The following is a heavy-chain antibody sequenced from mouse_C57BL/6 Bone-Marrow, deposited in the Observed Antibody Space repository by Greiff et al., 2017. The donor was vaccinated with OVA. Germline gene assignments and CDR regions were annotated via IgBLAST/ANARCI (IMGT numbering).Heavy chain of an antibody. J-gene: IGHJ2*01. CDR2: ISSGGSYT. V-gene: IGHV5-6*02. Sequence: DVKLVESGGDLVKPGGSLKLSCAASGFTFSSYGMSWVRQTPDKRLEWVATISSGGSYTYYPDSVKGRFTISRDNAKNTLYLQMSSLKSEDTAMYYCARHYYDYDVDYWGQGTTLTVSS. D-gene: IGHD2-4*01. CDR3: ARHYYDYDVDY. CDR1: GFTFSSYG.